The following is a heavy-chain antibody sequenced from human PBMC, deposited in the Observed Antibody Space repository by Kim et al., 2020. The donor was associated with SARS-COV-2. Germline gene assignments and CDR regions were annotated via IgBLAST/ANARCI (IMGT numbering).Heavy chain of an antibody. CDR1: GFTFSSYA. J-gene: IGHJ4*02. CDR3: ARVRGYCSSTSCYADY. D-gene: IGHD2-2*01. CDR2: ISSNGGST. V-gene: IGHV3-64*01. Sequence: GGSLRLSCAASGFTFSSYAMHWVRQAPGKGLEYVSAISSNGGSTYYANSVKGRFTISRDNSKNTLYLQMGSLRAEDMAVYYCARVRGYCSSTSCYADYWGQGTLVTVSS.